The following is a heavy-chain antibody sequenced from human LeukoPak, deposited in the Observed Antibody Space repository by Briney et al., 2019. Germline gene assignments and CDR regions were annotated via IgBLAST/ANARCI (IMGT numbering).Heavy chain of an antibody. CDR3: ARDQGQQLVYFDY. CDR1: GFTFSSYW. V-gene: IGHV3-7*01. D-gene: IGHD6-13*01. Sequence: PGRSLRLSCAASGFTFSSYWMSWVRQAPGMGLEWVANIKQDGSEKYYVDSVKGRFTISRDNAKNSLYLQMNSLRAEDTAVYYCARDQGQQLVYFDYWGQGTXVTXXS. CDR2: IKQDGSEK. J-gene: IGHJ4*02.